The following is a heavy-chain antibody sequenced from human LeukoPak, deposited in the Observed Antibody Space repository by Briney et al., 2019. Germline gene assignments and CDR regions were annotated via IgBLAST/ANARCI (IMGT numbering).Heavy chain of an antibody. CDR3: ARSVIGYSSGYFDY. CDR1: GGTFSSYA. Sequence: GSSVRVSCKASGGTFSSYAISWVRQAPGQGLEWMGGIIPIFGTANYAQKFQGRVTITTDESTSTAYMKLSSLRSEDTAVYYCARSVIGYSSGYFDYWGQGTLVTVSS. V-gene: IGHV1-69*05. D-gene: IGHD6-19*01. J-gene: IGHJ4*02. CDR2: IIPIFGTA.